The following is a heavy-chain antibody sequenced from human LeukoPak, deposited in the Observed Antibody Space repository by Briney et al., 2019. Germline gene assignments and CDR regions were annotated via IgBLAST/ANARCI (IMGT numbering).Heavy chain of an antibody. CDR1: GFTFSSYA. V-gene: IGHV4-39*01. CDR3: ARHGGGTTVTPFDY. J-gene: IGHJ4*02. CDR2: IYYSGST. D-gene: IGHD4-4*01. Sequence: GSLRLSCAASGFTFSSYAISWVRQAPGKGLEWIGSIYYSGSTYYNPSLKSRVTISVDTSKNQFSLKLSSVTAADTAVYYCARHGGGTTVTPFDYWGQGTLVTVSS.